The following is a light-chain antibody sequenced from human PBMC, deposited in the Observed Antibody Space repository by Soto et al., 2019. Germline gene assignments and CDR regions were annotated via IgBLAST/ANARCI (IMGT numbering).Light chain of an antibody. V-gene: IGLV1-44*01. CDR2: SNN. CDR3: AAWDDSLHVVV. CDR1: SSNVGSNI. J-gene: IGLJ2*01. Sequence: QSVLTQPPSASGTPGQRVTISCSGSSSNVGSNIVNWYQQLPGTAPKLLIYSNNERPSGIPDRFSGSKSGTSASLAIRGLQSEDEANYYCAAWDDSLHVVVFGGGTKVTVL.